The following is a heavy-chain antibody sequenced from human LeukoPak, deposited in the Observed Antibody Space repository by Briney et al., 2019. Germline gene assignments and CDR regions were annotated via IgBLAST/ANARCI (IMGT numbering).Heavy chain of an antibody. CDR3: AKGPPRSNPRTTYSSSWYGDY. CDR2: IYSGGST. J-gene: IGHJ4*02. V-gene: IGHV3-66*01. D-gene: IGHD6-13*01. CDR1: GFTVSSNY. Sequence: GGSLRLSCAASGFTVSSNYMSWVRQAPGKGLEWVSVIYSGGSTYYADSVKGRFTISRDNSKNTLYLQMNSLRAEDTAVYYCAKGPPRSNPRTTYSSSWYGDYWGQGTLVTVSS.